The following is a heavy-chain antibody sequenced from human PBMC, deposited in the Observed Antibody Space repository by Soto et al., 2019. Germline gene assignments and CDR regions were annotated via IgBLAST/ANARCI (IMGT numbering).Heavy chain of an antibody. V-gene: IGHV3-13*01. CDR2: IGTAGST. CDR3: ARDRIPTGMDV. Sequence: PGGSLSLSCAASGFTFSSHDMHWVRQATGKGLDLFSAIGTAGSTYYADSVKGRFTISRDNSKNTLYLQMNSLRAEDTAVYYCARDRIPTGMDVWGQGTTVTVSS. CDR1: GFTFSSHD. J-gene: IGHJ6*02.